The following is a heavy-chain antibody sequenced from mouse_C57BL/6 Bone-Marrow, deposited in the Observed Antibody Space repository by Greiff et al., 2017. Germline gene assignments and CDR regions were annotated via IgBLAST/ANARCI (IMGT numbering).Heavy chain of an antibody. V-gene: IGHV1-82*01. CDR2: IYPGDGDT. CDR3: ARLDGSSPDWYFDV. J-gene: IGHJ1*03. CDR1: GYAFSSSW. Sequence: VQLQESGPELVKPGASVKISCKASGYAFSSSWMNWVKQRPGKGLEWIGRIYPGDGDTNYNGKFKGKATLTADKSSRTAYMQLSSRTSEDSAVYFCARLDGSSPDWYFDVWGTGTTVTVSS. D-gene: IGHD1-1*01.